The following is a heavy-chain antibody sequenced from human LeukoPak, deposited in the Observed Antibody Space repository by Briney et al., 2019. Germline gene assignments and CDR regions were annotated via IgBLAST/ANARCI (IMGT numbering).Heavy chain of an antibody. CDR2: ISGSGGST. V-gene: IGHV3-23*01. D-gene: IGHD6-19*01. J-gene: IGHJ3*02. CDR3: ARGKKQWLVTDAFDI. CDR1: GFTFSSYA. Sequence: GGSLRLSCAASGFTFSSYAMSWVRQAPGKGLEWVSAISGSGGSTYYADSVKGRFTISRDNSKNTLYLQMNSLRAEDTAVYYCARGKKQWLVTDAFDIWGQGTMVTVSS.